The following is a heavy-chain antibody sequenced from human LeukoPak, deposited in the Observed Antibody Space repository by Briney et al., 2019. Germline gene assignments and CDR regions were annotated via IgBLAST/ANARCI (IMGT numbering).Heavy chain of an antibody. J-gene: IGHJ4*02. V-gene: IGHV4-34*01. CDR3: ARARDGYSYGYLGY. CDR2: INHSGST. CDR1: GGSFSGYY. D-gene: IGHD5-18*01. Sequence: PSETLSLTCAVYGGSFSGYYWSWIRQPPGKGLEWIGEINHSGSTNYNPSLKSRVTISVDTSKNQFSLKLSSVTAADTAVYYCARARDGYSYGYLGYWGQGTLVTVSS.